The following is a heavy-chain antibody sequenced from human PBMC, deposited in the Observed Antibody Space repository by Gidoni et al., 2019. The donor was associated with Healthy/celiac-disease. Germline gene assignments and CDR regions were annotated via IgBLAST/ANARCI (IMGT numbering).Heavy chain of an antibody. D-gene: IGHD3-10*01. V-gene: IGHV3-49*04. CDR3: TAEAEQGGYYGSGGTYAV. CDR2: IRSKAYGGTT. Sequence: EVQLVESGGGLVQPGRSLRLSCTASGFTFGDYAMSWVRQAPGKGLEWVGFIRSKAYGGTTEYAASVKGRFTISRDDSKSIAYLQMNSLKTEDTAVYYCTAEAEQGGYYGSGGTYAVWGQGTLVTVSS. J-gene: IGHJ4*02. CDR1: GFTFGDYA.